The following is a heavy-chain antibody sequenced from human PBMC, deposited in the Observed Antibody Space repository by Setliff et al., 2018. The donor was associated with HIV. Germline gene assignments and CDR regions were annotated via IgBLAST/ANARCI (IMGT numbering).Heavy chain of an antibody. Sequence: SETLSLTCTVSGGSISSYYWSWIRQPPGKGLEWIGYIYYSGSTNYNPSLKSRVTISVDTSKNQFSLKLSSVIAADTAVYYCARIFGDQGYYYGMNVWGQGTTVTV. D-gene: IGHD3-3*01. J-gene: IGHJ6*02. CDR3: ARIFGDQGYYYGMNV. CDR1: GGSISSYY. V-gene: IGHV4-59*01. CDR2: IYYSGST.